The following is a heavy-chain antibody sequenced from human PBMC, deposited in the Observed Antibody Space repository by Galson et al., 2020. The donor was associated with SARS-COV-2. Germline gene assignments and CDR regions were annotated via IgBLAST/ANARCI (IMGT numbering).Heavy chain of an antibody. CDR2: IGPSGSTT. J-gene: IGHJ3*01. D-gene: IGHD3-22*01. CDR3: AKDRGYYSGIDAFDF. V-gene: IGHV3-23*01. Sequence: GESLKISCAASDFSFATYTMSWVRQAPGKGLEWVSAIGPSGSTTHYADSVKGRFTISRDNSKNTVYLQMNGLRAEDTALYYCAKDRGYYSGIDAFDFWGPGTIVTVSS. CDR1: DFSFATYT.